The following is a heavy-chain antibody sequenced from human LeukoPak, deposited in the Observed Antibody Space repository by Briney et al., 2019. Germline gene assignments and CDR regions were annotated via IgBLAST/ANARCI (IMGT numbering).Heavy chain of an antibody. CDR1: GFTFSSYA. V-gene: IGHV3-23*01. J-gene: IGHJ4*02. CDR2: ISGSGGST. CDR3: AKVGLVLDY. D-gene: IGHD3/OR15-3a*01. Sequence: GGSLRLSCAASGFTFSSYAMSWVRQAPGKGLEWVSAISGSGGSTYYADSVKGRFTISRDNSKNTLYLQLHSLRAEDTAIYYCAKVGLVLDYWGQGTLVTVSS.